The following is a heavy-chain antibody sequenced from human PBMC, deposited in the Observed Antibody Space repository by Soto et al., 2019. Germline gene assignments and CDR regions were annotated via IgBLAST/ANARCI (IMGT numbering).Heavy chain of an antibody. CDR3: ARDLWGYCGTDCYPLDV. Sequence: SETLSLTCAVSGGSISSYYWSWIRQPPGKGLEWIGYIYYSGSTNYNPSLKSRVTISVDTSKNQFSLKLNSVTAADTAVYYCARDLWGYCGTDCYPLDVWGQGTTVTVSS. CDR2: IYYSGST. J-gene: IGHJ6*02. CDR1: GGSISSYY. D-gene: IGHD2-21*02. V-gene: IGHV4-59*01.